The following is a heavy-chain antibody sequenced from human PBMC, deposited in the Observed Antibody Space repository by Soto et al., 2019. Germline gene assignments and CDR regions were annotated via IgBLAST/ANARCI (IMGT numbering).Heavy chain of an antibody. CDR3: ARSGVGATHSYYYYGMDV. J-gene: IGHJ6*02. Sequence: QVQLQESGPGLVKPSETLSLTCTVSGGSISSYYWSWIRQPPGKGLEWIGYIYYSGSTNYNPSLKSRVTISVDTSKNQFPLKLSSVTAADTAVYYCARSGVGATHSYYYYGMDVWGQGTTVTVSS. V-gene: IGHV4-59*08. CDR1: GGSISSYY. D-gene: IGHD1-26*01. CDR2: IYYSGST.